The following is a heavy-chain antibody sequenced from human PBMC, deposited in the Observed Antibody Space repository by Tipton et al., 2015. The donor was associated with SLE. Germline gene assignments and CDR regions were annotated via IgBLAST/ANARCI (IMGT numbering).Heavy chain of an antibody. CDR1: GFIFAPYA. Sequence: SLRLSCAASGFIFAPYAMSWVRQAPGKGLEWVSSISESGDDYADSVRGRFTISRDNSKNSLYLQLNNVRVEDTAVYYCAKGDSRSSIWYFDLWGRGTLVTVAS. J-gene: IGHJ2*01. V-gene: IGHV3-23*01. CDR3: AKGDSRSSIWYFDL. CDR2: ISESGD. D-gene: IGHD6-6*01.